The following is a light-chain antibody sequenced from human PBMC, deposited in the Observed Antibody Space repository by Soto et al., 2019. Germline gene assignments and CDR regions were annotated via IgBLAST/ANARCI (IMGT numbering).Light chain of an antibody. CDR1: QSVSSSY. Sequence: DIVLTQSPGTLSLSPEERATLSCRASQSVSSSYLAWYQQKPGQAPRLLIYGASSRATGIPDRFSGSGSGTDFTLTISRLEPEDFAVYYCQEYGSSRTFGQGTKV. CDR2: GAS. J-gene: IGKJ1*01. CDR3: QEYGSSRT. V-gene: IGKV3-20*01.